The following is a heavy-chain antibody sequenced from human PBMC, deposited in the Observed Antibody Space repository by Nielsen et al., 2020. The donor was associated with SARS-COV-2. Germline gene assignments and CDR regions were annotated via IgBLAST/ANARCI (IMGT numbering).Heavy chain of an antibody. CDR3: ASGGEMATIPHY. V-gene: IGHV1-69*13. J-gene: IGHJ4*02. CDR2: IIPIFGTA. CDR1: GYTFTSYG. D-gene: IGHD5-24*01. Sequence: SVTVSCKASGYTFTSYGISWVRQAPGQGLEWMGGIIPIFGTANYAQKFQGRVTITVDESTSTAYMELSSLRSEDTAVYYCASGGEMATIPHYWGQGTLVTVSS.